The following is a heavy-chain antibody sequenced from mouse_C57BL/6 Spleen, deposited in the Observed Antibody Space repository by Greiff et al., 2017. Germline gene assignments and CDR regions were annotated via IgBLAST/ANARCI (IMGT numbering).Heavy chain of an antibody. D-gene: IGHD2-13*01. CDR1: GYTFTSYW. V-gene: IGHV1-64*01. J-gene: IGHJ3*01. CDR2: IHPNSGST. CDR3: GYYCDYKGWFAD. Sequence: QVQLQQPGPELVKPGASVKLSCKASGYTFTSYWMHWVKQRPGQGLEWIGMIHPNSGSTSYNQKFKSKATLTVYKSSSTAYMHLSCLTSEDSAVECGGYYCDYKGWFADWGTGTPVTVSA.